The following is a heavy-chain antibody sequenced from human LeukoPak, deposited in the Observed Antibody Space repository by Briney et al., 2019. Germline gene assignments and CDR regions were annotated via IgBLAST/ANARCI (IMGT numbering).Heavy chain of an antibody. CDR3: VRGYSFGPYGMDV. J-gene: IGHJ6*02. CDR1: GFTFNNYA. Sequence: GGSLRLSCAASGFTFNNYAMHWVRQAPGKGLEYVSAISDSGGSTYYADSVKGRFTISRDNSKNTLYLQMSSLRAEDTAVYFCVRGYSFGPYGMDVWGQGTTVTVSS. V-gene: IGHV3-64D*09. D-gene: IGHD2-15*01. CDR2: ISDSGGST.